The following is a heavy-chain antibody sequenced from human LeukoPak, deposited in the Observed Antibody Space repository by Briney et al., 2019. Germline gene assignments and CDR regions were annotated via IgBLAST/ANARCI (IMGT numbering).Heavy chain of an antibody. D-gene: IGHD3-16*01. J-gene: IGHJ4*02. V-gene: IGHV1-46*01. CDR2: INPSGGST. Sequence: ASVKASCKAPGYTFTSYYMHWVRQAPGQGLEWMGIINPSGGSTSYAQKFQGRVTMTRDMSTSTVYMELSSLRSEDTAVYYCARDWGVTTEQIRQYYFDYWGQGTLVTVSS. CDR1: GYTFTSYY. CDR3: ARDWGVTTEQIRQYYFDY.